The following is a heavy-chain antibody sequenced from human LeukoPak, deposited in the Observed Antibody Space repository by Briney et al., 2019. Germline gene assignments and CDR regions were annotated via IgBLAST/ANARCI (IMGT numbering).Heavy chain of an antibody. J-gene: IGHJ4*02. CDR2: IVVSSGNT. V-gene: IGHV1-58*02. Sequence: EASVKVSCKASGFTFTTSAIQWVRQARGQRLEWIGWIVVSSGNTNYAQRFQERVTITRDMSTRIAYMELSSLRSEDAAVYYCARVGDSGSYIGDYWGQGTLVTVSS. CDR3: ARVGDSGSYIGDY. CDR1: GFTFTTSA. D-gene: IGHD1-26*01.